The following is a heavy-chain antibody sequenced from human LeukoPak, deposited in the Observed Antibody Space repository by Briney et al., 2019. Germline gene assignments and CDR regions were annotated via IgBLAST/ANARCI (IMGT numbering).Heavy chain of an antibody. Sequence: PGGSLRLSCAASGVTFRSDTLNWVRQAPGKGLEWVSSISSGSTYIYNADSVKGRFTISRDNAKNSLYLQMNSLRAEDTAVYYCARVSILIVPYYAFDIWGQGTMVTVSS. J-gene: IGHJ3*02. CDR3: ARVSILIVPYYAFDI. CDR2: ISSGSTYI. CDR1: GVTFRSDT. D-gene: IGHD2-2*01. V-gene: IGHV3-21*01.